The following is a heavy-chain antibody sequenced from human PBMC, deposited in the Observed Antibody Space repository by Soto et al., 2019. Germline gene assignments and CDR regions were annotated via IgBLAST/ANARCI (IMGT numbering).Heavy chain of an antibody. CDR3: TRDYIAVANWFDP. CDR2: IKSKTDGGTT. CDR1: GSTFSNAW. Sequence: GGSLRLACAASGSTFSNAWMSWVRQAPGKGLEWVGRIKSKTDGGTTDYAAPVKGRFTISRDDSKNTLYLQMNSLKTEDTAVYYCTRDYIAVANWFDPWGQGTLVTVS. D-gene: IGHD6-19*01. J-gene: IGHJ5*02. V-gene: IGHV3-15*01.